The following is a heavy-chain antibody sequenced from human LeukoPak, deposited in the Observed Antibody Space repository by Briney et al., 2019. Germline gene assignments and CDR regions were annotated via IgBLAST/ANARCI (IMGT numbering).Heavy chain of an antibody. CDR3: ARDRLGAMLFFDS. D-gene: IGHD3-16*01. Sequence: GGSLRLSCAASGFTFSSYGMSWVRQAPGKGLESVSAITGTGHITYYADSVKGRSTISRDNSKNTLYLQMNSLRAEDTALYYCARDRLGAMLFFDSWGQGTLVTVSS. CDR1: GFTFSSYG. J-gene: IGHJ4*02. CDR2: ITGTGHIT. V-gene: IGHV3-23*01.